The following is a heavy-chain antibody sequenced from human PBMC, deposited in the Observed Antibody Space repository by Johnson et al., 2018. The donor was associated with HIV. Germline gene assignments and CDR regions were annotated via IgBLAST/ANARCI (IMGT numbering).Heavy chain of an antibody. Sequence: QEKLVESGGGVVQPGRSLRLSCAASGFTFSSYAMHWVRQAPGKGLEWVAVISYDGSNKYYADSVKGRFTISRDNSKNTLYLQMNILRAEDTAVYYCAKPPFYAFDIWGQGTMVTVSS. J-gene: IGHJ3*02. V-gene: IGHV3-30*04. CDR2: ISYDGSNK. CDR1: GFTFSSYA. CDR3: AKPPFYAFDI. D-gene: IGHD1-14*01.